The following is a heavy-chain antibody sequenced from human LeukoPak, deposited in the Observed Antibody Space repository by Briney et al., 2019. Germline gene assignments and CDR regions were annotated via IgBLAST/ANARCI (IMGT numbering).Heavy chain of an antibody. CDR1: GGSISTNY. J-gene: IGHJ4*02. CDR3: ARVGGYASLIGY. CDR2: IFHSGST. D-gene: IGHD5-12*01. Sequence: SQTLSLTCTLSGGSISTNYWSWIRQPPGQGLEWIGYIFHSGSTNYNPSLKSRATISVGTSTTQYSLKLSSGTAADTAVYYCARVGGYASLIGYWGQGALVTVSS. V-gene: IGHV4-59*01.